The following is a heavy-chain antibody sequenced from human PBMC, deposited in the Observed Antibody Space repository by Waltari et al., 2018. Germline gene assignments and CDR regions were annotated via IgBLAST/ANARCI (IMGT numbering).Heavy chain of an antibody. CDR3: ARGAPRGNYFDY. CDR2: IYTRGST. Sequence: QVQLQESGPGLVKPSETLSLTCTVSGGSISSYYWSWIRQPAGKGLEWIGRIYTRGSTNYNPSLTSRVTMSVATSKNQFSLKLSSVTAADTAVYYCARGAPRGNYFDYWGQGTLVTVSS. J-gene: IGHJ4*02. CDR1: GGSISSYY. V-gene: IGHV4-4*07.